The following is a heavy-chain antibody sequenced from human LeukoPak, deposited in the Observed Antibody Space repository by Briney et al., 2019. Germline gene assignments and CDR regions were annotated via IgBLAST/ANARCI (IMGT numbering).Heavy chain of an antibody. CDR1: GLTFSNYW. J-gene: IGHJ4*02. CDR3: TRVGYIDEGIDY. Sequence: AGGSLRLSCVVSGLTFSNYWMTWVRQAPGKGLEWVANIKQDGSKKSYVDSVKGRFTISRDNAKNSLYLQMNSLRAEDTAIYYCTRVGYIDEGIDYWGQGTLVTVSS. CDR2: IKQDGSKK. D-gene: IGHD5-24*01. V-gene: IGHV3-7*04.